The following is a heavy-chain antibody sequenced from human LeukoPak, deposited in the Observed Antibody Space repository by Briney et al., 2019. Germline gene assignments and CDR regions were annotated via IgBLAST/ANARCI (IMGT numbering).Heavy chain of an antibody. CDR2: INGNGGST. D-gene: IGHD3-3*01. CDR1: GFTFSSYS. V-gene: IGHV3-20*04. CDR3: ARDGPNFGVAQPFDY. J-gene: IGHJ4*02. Sequence: PGGSLRLSCAASGFTFSSYSMNWVRQAPGKGLEWVSGINGNGGSTGYADSVKGRFTISRDNAKNTLYLQMNSLRAEDTAVYYCARDGPNFGVAQPFDYWGQGTLVTVSS.